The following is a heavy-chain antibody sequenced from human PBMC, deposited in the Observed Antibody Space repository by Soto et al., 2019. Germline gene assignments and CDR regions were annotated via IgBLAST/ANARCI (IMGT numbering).Heavy chain of an antibody. J-gene: IGHJ4*02. CDR2: IYYSGST. CDR3: AREPGSGGFDY. D-gene: IGHD3-10*01. Sequence: QVQLQESGPGLVKPSETLSLTCTVSGGSISSYYWSWIRQPPGKGLEWIGYIYYSGSTNYNPSLKSRVTISVDTSKNQFSLKLSSVTAADTAVYYCAREPGSGGFDYWGQGTLVTVSS. V-gene: IGHV4-59*01. CDR1: GGSISSYY.